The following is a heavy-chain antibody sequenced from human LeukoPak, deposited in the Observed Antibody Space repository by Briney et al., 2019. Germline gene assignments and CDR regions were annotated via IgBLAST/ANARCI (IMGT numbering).Heavy chain of an antibody. D-gene: IGHD1-26*01. CDR2: ITSSSSTI. CDR3: ARDVGRSGHWYFDL. CDR1: GFTFSNYN. J-gene: IGHJ2*01. Sequence: PGGSLRLSCAASGFTFSNYNINLVRQASGKGLEWVSYITSSSSTIYYADSVKGRFTISRDNAKNSLYLQMNSLRDEDTAVYYCARDVGRSGHWYFDLWGRGTLVTVSS. V-gene: IGHV3-48*02.